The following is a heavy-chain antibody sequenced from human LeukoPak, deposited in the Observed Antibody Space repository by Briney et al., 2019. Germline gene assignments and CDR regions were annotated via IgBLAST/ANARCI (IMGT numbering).Heavy chain of an antibody. Sequence: PSETLSLTCAVYGGSFSGYFWTWIRQPPGKGLEWIGYIYYSGTTNYNPSLKSRVTISVDTSKNQFSLKLSSVTAADTAVYYCARGVYIAAAQYGYWGQGTLVTVSS. V-gene: IGHV4-59*01. CDR1: GGSFSGYF. CDR3: ARGVYIAAAQYGY. CDR2: IYYSGTT. J-gene: IGHJ4*02. D-gene: IGHD6-13*01.